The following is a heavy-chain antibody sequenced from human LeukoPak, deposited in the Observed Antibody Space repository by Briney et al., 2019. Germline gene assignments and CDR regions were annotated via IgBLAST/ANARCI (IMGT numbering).Heavy chain of an antibody. CDR3: ARGATISETGYFDF. J-gene: IGHJ4*03. CDR1: GGSFSRYY. CDR2: IDHRGDT. D-gene: IGHD5-24*01. Sequence: SETLSLTCAVYGGSFSRYYWSWIRQSPGKELAWIEEIDHRGDTNYNPSVKSRVTISVDTSKNQFSLKVRSLSAADTAVYYCARGATISETGYFDFWGQGTLVTVSS. V-gene: IGHV4-34*01.